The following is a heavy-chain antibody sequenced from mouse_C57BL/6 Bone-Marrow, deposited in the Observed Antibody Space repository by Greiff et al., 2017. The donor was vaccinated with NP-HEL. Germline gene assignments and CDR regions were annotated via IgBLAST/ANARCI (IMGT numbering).Heavy chain of an antibody. V-gene: IGHV5-12*01. Sequence: EVKLQESGGGLVQPGGSLKLSCAASGFTFSDYYMYWVRQTPEKRLEWVAYISNGGGSTYYPDTVKGRFTISRDNAKNTLYLQMSRLKSEDTAMYYCARRGNYPFDYWGQGTTLTVSS. CDR3: ARRGNYPFDY. CDR2: ISNGGGST. J-gene: IGHJ2*01. D-gene: IGHD2-1*01. CDR1: GFTFSDYY.